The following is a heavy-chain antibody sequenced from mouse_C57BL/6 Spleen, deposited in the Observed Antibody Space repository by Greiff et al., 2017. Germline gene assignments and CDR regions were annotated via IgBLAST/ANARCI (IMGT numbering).Heavy chain of an antibody. CDR2: IRSKSNNYAT. J-gene: IGHJ3*01. CDR1: GFSFNTYA. V-gene: IGHV10-1*01. Sequence: EVMLVESGGGLVQPKGSLKLSCAASGFSFNTYAMNWVRQAPGKGLEWVARIRSKSNNYATYYADSVKDRFTISRDDSESMLYLQMNNLKTEDTAMYYCVRQRSNWGFAYWGQGTLVTVSA. D-gene: IGHD4-1*01. CDR3: VRQRSNWGFAY.